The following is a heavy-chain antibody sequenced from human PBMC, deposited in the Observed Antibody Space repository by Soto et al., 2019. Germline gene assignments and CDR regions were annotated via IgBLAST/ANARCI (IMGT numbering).Heavy chain of an antibody. CDR1: GFSLNTDGEG. V-gene: IGHV2-5*02. CDR3: AHSRNLITEDAQVGDFDY. Sequence: QITLKESGPTQVKPTQTLTLTCSFSGFSLNTDGEGVGWVRQPPGEALEWLALIYWDDDERYSPSLKTRLTTTKDPSKNQVVLIMTSMDPVDTATYYCAHSRNLITEDAQVGDFDYWGQGTLVTVSS. D-gene: IGHD3-10*01. J-gene: IGHJ4*02. CDR2: IYWDDDE.